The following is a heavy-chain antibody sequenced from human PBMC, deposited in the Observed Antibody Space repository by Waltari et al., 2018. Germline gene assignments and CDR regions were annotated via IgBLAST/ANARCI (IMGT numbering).Heavy chain of an antibody. CDR1: GGSISSYY. D-gene: IGHD2-15*01. CDR2: IYTSGST. J-gene: IGHJ4*02. CDR3: ARAYPYCSGGSCYPYFDY. V-gene: IGHV4-4*07. Sequence: QVQLQESGPGLVKPSETLSLTCTVSGGSISSYYWSWIRQPAGKGLEWIGRIYTSGSTNYNPSLKSRVTMSVATSKNQFSLKLSSVTAADTAVYYCARAYPYCSGGSCYPYFDYWGQGTLVTVSS.